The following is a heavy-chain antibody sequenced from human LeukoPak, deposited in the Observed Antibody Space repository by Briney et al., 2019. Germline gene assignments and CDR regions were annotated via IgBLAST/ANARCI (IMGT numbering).Heavy chain of an antibody. CDR2: IYGGGST. J-gene: IGHJ4*02. V-gene: IGHV3-66*02. Sequence: GGSLRLSCAASGFAVSNNYMSWVRQAPGKGLEWVSVIYGGGSTNYADSVKGRFTISRDISTNTLSLRMNSLRTEDTAVYYCAGGYDASDYWGQGTLVTVSS. D-gene: IGHD3-16*01. CDR3: AGGYDASDY. CDR1: GFAVSNNY.